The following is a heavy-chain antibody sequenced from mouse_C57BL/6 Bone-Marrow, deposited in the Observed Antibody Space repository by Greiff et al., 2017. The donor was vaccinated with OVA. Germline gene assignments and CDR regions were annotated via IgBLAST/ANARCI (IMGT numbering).Heavy chain of an antibody. CDR2: ISGGGGNT. Sequence: DVQLVESGGGLVKPGGSLKLSCAASGFTFSSYTMSWVRQTPEKRLEWVATISGGGGNTYYPDSVKGRFTISRDNAKNTLYLQMSSLRSEDTALYYCARQEIYYYGTNYFDYWGQGTTLTVSS. V-gene: IGHV5-9*01. CDR3: ARQEIYYYGTNYFDY. D-gene: IGHD1-1*01. CDR1: GFTFSSYT. J-gene: IGHJ2*01.